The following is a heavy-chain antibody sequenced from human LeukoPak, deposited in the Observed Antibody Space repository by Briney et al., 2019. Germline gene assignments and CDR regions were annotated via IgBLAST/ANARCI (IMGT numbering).Heavy chain of an antibody. CDR2: IYHSGST. V-gene: IGHV4-30-2*01. CDR3: ARLYSGSYDY. J-gene: IGHJ4*02. D-gene: IGHD3-10*02. CDR1: GGSISSGGYS. Sequence: PSETLSLTCAVSGGSISSGGYSWSWIRQPPGKGLEWIGYIYHSGSTYYNPSLKSRVTISVDRSKNQFSLKLSSVTAADTAVYYCARLYSGSYDYWGLGTLVTVSS.